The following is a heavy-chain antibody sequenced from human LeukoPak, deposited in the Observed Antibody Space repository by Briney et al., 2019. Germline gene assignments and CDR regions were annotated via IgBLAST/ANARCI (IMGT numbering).Heavy chain of an antibody. J-gene: IGHJ4*02. CDR3: ARVGRGYSFKVYYFDY. V-gene: IGHV3-30*04. D-gene: IGHD5-18*01. Sequence: GGSLRLSCAASGFTFSGYAIHWVRQAPGKGLEWVAVISYDGSNKFYADFVKGRFTISRDNSNNTLYLQMNSLRAEDTVIYYCARVGRGYSFKVYYFDYWGQGTLVTVSS. CDR2: ISYDGSNK. CDR1: GFTFSGYA.